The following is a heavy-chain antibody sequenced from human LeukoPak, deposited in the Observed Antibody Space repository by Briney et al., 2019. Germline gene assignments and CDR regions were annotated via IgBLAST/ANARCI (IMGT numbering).Heavy chain of an antibody. J-gene: IGHJ4*02. V-gene: IGHV3-23*01. Sequence: GGSLRLSCAASGFTFSNYAMSWVRQAPGKGLEWVSAISGSGGSTYYADSVKGRFTISRDNSKNTLYLQMNSLRAEDTAVYYCAKDLGGWGRLGLNDYWGQGTLVTVSS. CDR1: GFTFSNYA. D-gene: IGHD2-21*02. CDR2: ISGSGGST. CDR3: AKDLGGWGRLGLNDY.